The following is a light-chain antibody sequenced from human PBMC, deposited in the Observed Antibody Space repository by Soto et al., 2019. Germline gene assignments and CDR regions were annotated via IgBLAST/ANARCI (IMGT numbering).Light chain of an antibody. J-gene: IGLJ2*01. Sequence: QSVLTQPPSVSGAPGQRVTISCTGSSSNIGAGCDVHWYQQLPGTAPKLLIYANNNRPSGVPDRFSGSKSGTSASLAITGLQAEDEADYYCQSYDSSLSVVFGGGTKVPVL. CDR1: SSNIGAGCD. CDR2: ANN. V-gene: IGLV1-40*01. CDR3: QSYDSSLSVV.